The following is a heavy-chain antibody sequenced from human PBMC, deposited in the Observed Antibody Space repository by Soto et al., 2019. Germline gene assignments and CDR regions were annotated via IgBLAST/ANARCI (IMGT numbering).Heavy chain of an antibody. CDR2: ISSSSSTI. D-gene: IGHD3-3*01. V-gene: IGHV3-48*01. CDR1: GFTFSSYS. Sequence: EVQLVESGGGLVQPGGSLRLSCAASGFTFSSYSMNWVRQAPGKGLEWVSYISSSSSTIYYADSVKGRFTISRDNAKNSLYRQMNSLRAEDTAVYYCAREGDDFWSGYFLDYWGQGTLVTVSS. CDR3: AREGDDFWSGYFLDY. J-gene: IGHJ4*02.